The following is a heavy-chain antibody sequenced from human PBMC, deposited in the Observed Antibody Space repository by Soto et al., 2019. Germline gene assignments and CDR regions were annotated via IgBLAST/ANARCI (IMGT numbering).Heavy chain of an antibody. D-gene: IGHD3-10*01. V-gene: IGHV4-61*08. CDR3: ARHNYGSGSTYFDY. Sequence: SETLSLTCNVSGASISSGDYYWSWIRQPPGKGLEWIGYIYYSGSTNYNPSLKSRVTISVDTSKNQFSLKLNSMTAADTAVYYCARHNYGSGSTYFDYWGQGTLVTVSS. CDR1: GASISSGDYY. CDR2: IYYSGST. J-gene: IGHJ4*02.